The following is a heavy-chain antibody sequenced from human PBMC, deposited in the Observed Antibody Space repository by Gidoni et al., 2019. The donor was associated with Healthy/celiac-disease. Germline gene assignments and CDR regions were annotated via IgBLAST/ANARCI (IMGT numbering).Heavy chain of an antibody. J-gene: IGHJ4*02. CDR1: GFTFSSYA. CDR3: ARPHDYYDSSGYSYYFDY. Sequence: EVQLLESGGGLVQPGGSLRLSCAASGFTFSSYAMSWVRQAPGKGLEWVSAISGSGGSTYYADSVKGRFTISRDNSKNTLYLQMNSLRAEDTAVYYCARPHDYYDSSGYSYYFDYWGQGTLVTVSS. D-gene: IGHD3-22*01. CDR2: ISGSGGST. V-gene: IGHV3-23*01.